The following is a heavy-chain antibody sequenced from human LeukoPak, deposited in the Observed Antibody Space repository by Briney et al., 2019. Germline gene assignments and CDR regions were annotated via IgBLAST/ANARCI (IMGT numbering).Heavy chain of an antibody. CDR1: GYTFTGYY. Sequence: GASGKVSCKACGYTFTGYYIHWVRRAPGQGRGGRGWINPNSSGTNYAQKFQGRVTMTRDRSISTAYMELSRLRSDDTAVYYCARVYPYYDSSGYFDYWGKGTLVTVSS. CDR2: INPNSSGT. J-gene: IGHJ4*02. CDR3: ARVYPYYDSSGYFDY. D-gene: IGHD3-22*01. V-gene: IGHV1-2*02.